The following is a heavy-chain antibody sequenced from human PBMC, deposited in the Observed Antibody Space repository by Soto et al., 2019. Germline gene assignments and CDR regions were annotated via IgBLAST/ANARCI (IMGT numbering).Heavy chain of an antibody. D-gene: IGHD1-7*01. J-gene: IGHJ5*02. CDR1: GGYITSSGYY. CDR2: INYSGTT. V-gene: IGHV4-31*03. Sequence: QVQLQESGPGLVKPSQTLSLTCTVSGGYITSSGYYWSWIRQHPVKGLEWIAYINYSGTTYYNPSLKCRITISTGTSRNQFSLKLTSVPAADTDVDYCARGSNYSWFAPWGQGTLVTVSS. CDR3: ARGSNYSWFAP.